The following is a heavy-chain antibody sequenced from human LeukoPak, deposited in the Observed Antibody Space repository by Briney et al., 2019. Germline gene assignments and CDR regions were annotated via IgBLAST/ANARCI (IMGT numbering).Heavy chain of an antibody. J-gene: IGHJ4*02. Sequence: ASVKVSCKASGGTFSSYAISWVRQAPGQRLEWMGWINAGNGNTKYSQKFQGRVTITRDTSASTAYMDLSSLRSEDTAVYYCAREIDRDGYNRFFDYWGQGILVTVSS. D-gene: IGHD5-24*01. CDR3: AREIDRDGYNRFFDY. CDR2: INAGNGNT. V-gene: IGHV1-3*01. CDR1: GGTFSSYA.